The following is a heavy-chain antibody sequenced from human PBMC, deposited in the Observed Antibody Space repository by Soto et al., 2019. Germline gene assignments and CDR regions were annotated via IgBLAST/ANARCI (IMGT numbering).Heavy chain of an antibody. D-gene: IGHD3-9*01. CDR1: GGSISSYY. V-gene: IGHV4-59*01. Sequence: SETLSLTCTVSGGSISSYYWSWIRQPPGKGLEWIGYIYYSGSTNYNPSLKSRVTISVDTSKNQFSLKLSSVTAADTAVYYCARGVPGDYDILSGYYNKEKYYFDYWGQGTLVTVSS. CDR3: ARGVPGDYDILSGYYNKEKYYFDY. J-gene: IGHJ4*02. CDR2: IYYSGST.